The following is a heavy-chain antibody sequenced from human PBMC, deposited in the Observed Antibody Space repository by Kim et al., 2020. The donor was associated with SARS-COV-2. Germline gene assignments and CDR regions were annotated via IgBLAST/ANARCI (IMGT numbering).Heavy chain of an antibody. J-gene: IGHJ4*02. D-gene: IGHD6-13*01. V-gene: IGHV3-30*02. CDR3: AKDSLVRSSRYFYYLDY. Sequence: GLFTISRDNSKNTLYLQMNGLRAEDTAVYYCAKDSLVRSSRYFYYLDYWGQGTLVTVSS.